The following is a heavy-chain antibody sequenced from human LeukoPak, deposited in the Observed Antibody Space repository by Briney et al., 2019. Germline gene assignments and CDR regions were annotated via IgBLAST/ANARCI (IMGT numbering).Heavy chain of an antibody. D-gene: IGHD3-3*01. CDR3: ARDQAYYDFWSGYYPSGAFDI. Sequence: GGSLRLSCAASGFTFSSYGMHWVRQAPGKGLEWVAVIWYDGSNKYYADSVKGRFTISRDNSKNTLYLQMNSLRAEDTAVYYCARDQAYYDFWSGYYPSGAFDIWGQGTMVTVSS. CDR1: GFTFSSYG. CDR2: IWYDGSNK. V-gene: IGHV3-33*01. J-gene: IGHJ3*02.